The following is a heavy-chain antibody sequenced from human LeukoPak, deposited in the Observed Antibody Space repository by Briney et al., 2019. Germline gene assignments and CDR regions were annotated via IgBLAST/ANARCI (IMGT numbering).Heavy chain of an antibody. J-gene: IGHJ6*02. CDR1: GYTFTSYD. Sequence: ASVKVSCKASGYTFTSYDINWVRQATGQGLEWMGWMNPNSGNTGYAQKFQGRVTMTRNTSISTAYMELSSLRSEDTAVYYCARGPRFGEFPQYYYGMDVWGQGTTVTVSS. CDR3: ARGPRFGEFPQYYYGMDV. CDR2: MNPNSGNT. V-gene: IGHV1-8*01. D-gene: IGHD3-10*01.